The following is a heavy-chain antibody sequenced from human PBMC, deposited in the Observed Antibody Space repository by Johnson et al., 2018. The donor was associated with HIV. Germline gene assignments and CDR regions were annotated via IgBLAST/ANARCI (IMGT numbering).Heavy chain of an antibody. Sequence: VQLVESGGGLVQPGGSLRLSCAASGFTFSSYAMSWVRQAPGKGLEWVSAISGSGGSTYYADSVKGRFTISRDNSKNTLYLQMNSLRAEDTAVYYCAKDQGWLGEPGYAFDIWGQATMVTVSA. V-gene: IGHV3-23*04. CDR3: AKDQGWLGEPGYAFDI. D-gene: IGHD3-10*01. CDR2: ISGSGGST. CDR1: GFTFSSYA. J-gene: IGHJ3*02.